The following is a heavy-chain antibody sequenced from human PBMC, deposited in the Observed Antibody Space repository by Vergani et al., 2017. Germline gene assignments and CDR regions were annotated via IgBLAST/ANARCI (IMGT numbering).Heavy chain of an antibody. Sequence: EVQLVESGGGLVQPGGSLRLSCAASGFTFSSYWMSWVRQAPGKGLEWGANIQQDGSGTFYLHSVKGLFNISRDNAKNALYLQMNSLRAEDTAVYYCAGDPSGVDYFDYWGQGTLVTVSS. CDR2: IQQDGSGT. D-gene: IGHD7-27*01. V-gene: IGHV3-7*03. CDR1: GFTFSSYW. CDR3: AGDPSGVDYFDY. J-gene: IGHJ4*02.